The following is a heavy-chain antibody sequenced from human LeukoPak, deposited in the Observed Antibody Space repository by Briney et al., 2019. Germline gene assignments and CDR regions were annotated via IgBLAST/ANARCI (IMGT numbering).Heavy chain of an antibody. D-gene: IGHD3-9*01. CDR1: GSTFSSYA. V-gene: IGHV3-23*01. CDR2: ISGSGGST. J-gene: IGHJ4*02. Sequence: GGSLRLSCAASGSTFSSYAMSWVRQAPGKGLEWVSAISGSGGSTYYADSVKGRFTISRDNSKNTLYLQMNSLRAEDTAAYYCAKASLRYFDWIRSDDYYFDYWGQGTLVTVSS. CDR3: AKASLRYFDWIRSDDYYFDY.